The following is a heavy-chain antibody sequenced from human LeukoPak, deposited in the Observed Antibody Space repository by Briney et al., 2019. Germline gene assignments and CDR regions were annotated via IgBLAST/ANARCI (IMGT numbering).Heavy chain of an antibody. Sequence: PGGSLRLSRAASGFTFSSYAMSWVRQAPGKGLEWVSAISGSGGSTYYADSVKGRFTISRDNSKNTLYLQMNSLRAEDTAVYYCAKDRGYSHGFEYWGQGTLVTVSS. J-gene: IGHJ4*02. D-gene: IGHD5-12*01. V-gene: IGHV3-23*01. CDR3: AKDRGYSHGFEY. CDR1: GFTFSSYA. CDR2: ISGSGGST.